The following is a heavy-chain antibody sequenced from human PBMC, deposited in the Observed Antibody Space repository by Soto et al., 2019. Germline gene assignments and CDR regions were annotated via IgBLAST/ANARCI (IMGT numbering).Heavy chain of an antibody. CDR3: AQGMVDTAMAFDY. Sequence: GGSLRLSCAASGFTFSSYGMHWVRQAPGKGLEWVAVISYDGSNKYYADSVKGRFTISRDNSKNTLYLQMNSLRAEDTAVYYCAQGMVDTAMAFDYWGQGTLVTVSS. D-gene: IGHD5-18*01. V-gene: IGHV3-30*18. CDR2: ISYDGSNK. J-gene: IGHJ4*02. CDR1: GFTFSSYG.